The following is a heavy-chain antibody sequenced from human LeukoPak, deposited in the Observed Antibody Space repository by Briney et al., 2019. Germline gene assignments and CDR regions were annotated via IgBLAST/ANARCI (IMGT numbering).Heavy chain of an antibody. J-gene: IGHJ4*02. D-gene: IGHD5-24*01. CDR2: IYHSGST. CDR1: GYSISSGYY. V-gene: IGHV4-38-2*02. CDR3: ARDYDGYKPRNVFDY. Sequence: PSETLSHTCTVSGYSISSGYYWGWIRQPPGKGLEWIGSIYHSGSTYYNPSLTSRVTISVDTSKNQFSLKLSSVTAADTAVYYCARDYDGYKPRNVFDYWGQGTLVTVSS.